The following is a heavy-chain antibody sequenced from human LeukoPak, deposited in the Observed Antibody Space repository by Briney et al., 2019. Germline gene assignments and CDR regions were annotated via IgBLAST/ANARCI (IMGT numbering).Heavy chain of an antibody. Sequence: GTLSLTCTVSGDSINSLDLWSWVRQAPGKGLEWVGRIKSNPDGGAADYAAPVKGRFTISRDDSKNTLYLQMYSLKTEDSAVYYCATDWSGEVYWGQGTLVTVSS. D-gene: IGHD3-10*01. CDR2: IKSNPDGGAA. V-gene: IGHV3-15*07. J-gene: IGHJ4*02. CDR1: GDSINSLDL. CDR3: ATDWSGEVY.